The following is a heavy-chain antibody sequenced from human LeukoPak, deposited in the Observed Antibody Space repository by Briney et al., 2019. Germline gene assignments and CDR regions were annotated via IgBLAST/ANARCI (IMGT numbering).Heavy chain of an antibody. CDR1: GGSFSGYY. Sequence: SETLSLTCAVYGGSFSGYYWSWIRQPPGKGLEWIGEINHSGSTNYNPSLKSRVTISVDTSKNQFSLKLSSVTAADTAVYYCASFNTYYYDSSGYRWGQGTLVTVSS. CDR3: ASFNTYYYDSSGYR. V-gene: IGHV4-34*01. D-gene: IGHD3-22*01. J-gene: IGHJ4*02. CDR2: INHSGST.